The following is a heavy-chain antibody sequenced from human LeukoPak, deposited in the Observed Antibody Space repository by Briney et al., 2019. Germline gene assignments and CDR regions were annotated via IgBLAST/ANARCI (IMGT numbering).Heavy chain of an antibody. CDR3: AELGITMIGGV. D-gene: IGHD3-10*02. CDR1: GFTFSSYA. Sequence: GGSLRLSCAASGFTFSSYAMHWVRQAPGKGLEWVANIKQDGSEKYYVDSVKGRFTISRDNAKNSLYLQMNSLRAEDTAVYYCAELGITMIGGVCGKGATVTTSS. V-gene: IGHV3-7*01. CDR2: IKQDGSEK. J-gene: IGHJ6*04.